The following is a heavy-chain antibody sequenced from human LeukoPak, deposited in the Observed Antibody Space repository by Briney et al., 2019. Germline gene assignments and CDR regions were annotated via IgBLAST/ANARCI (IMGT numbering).Heavy chain of an antibody. CDR2: IYTSGST. D-gene: IGHD3-10*01. V-gene: IGHV4-4*07. J-gene: IGHJ4*02. CDR3: ARGGLYGSKLNPFDY. CDR1: GGPISSYY. Sequence: SETLSLTCTVSGGPISSYYWSWIRQPAGKGLEWIGRIYTSGSTNYSPSLKSRVTMSVDTSKNQFSLKLSSVTAADTAVYYCARGGLYGSKLNPFDYWGQGTLVTVSS.